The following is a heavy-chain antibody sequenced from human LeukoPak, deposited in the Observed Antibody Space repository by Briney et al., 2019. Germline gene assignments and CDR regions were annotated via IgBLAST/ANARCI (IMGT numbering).Heavy chain of an antibody. D-gene: IGHD6-13*01. CDR2: IYYSGST. Sequence: SETLSPTCTVSGGSISSSSYYWGWIRQPPGKGLEWIGSIYYSGSTYYNPSLKRRVTISVDTSKNQFSLRLSSVTAADTAVYYCARRGAGSPSNSWYDYWGQGTLVTVSS. J-gene: IGHJ4*02. CDR3: ARRGAGSPSNSWYDY. V-gene: IGHV4-39*01. CDR1: GGSISSSSYY.